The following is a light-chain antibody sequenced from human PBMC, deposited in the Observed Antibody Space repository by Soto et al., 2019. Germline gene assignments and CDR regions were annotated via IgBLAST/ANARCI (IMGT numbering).Light chain of an antibody. CDR1: SSDVGGYNF. J-gene: IGLJ1*01. CDR3: CSYAGSYTYV. CDR2: NVI. Sequence: QSALTQPRSVSGSPGQSVTISCTGTSSDVGGYNFVSWYQHNPGKAPKLMIYNVIQRPSGVPDRFSASKSGNTASLTISGLQAEDEAEYYCCSYAGSYTYVFGPVTNVTVL. V-gene: IGLV2-11*01.